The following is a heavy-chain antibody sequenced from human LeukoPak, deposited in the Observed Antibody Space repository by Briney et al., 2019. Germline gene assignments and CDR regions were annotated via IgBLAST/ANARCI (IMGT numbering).Heavy chain of an antibody. CDR2: ISYDGSNK. D-gene: IGHD6-19*01. V-gene: IGHV3-30*18. CDR1: GFTFSSYG. J-gene: IGHJ4*02. CDR3: AKDPPGDGSGWYAHSYFDY. Sequence: QPGGSLRLSCAASGFTFSSYGMHWVRQAPGKGLEWVAVISYDGSNKYYADSVKGRFTISRDNSKNTLYLQMNSLRAEDTAVYYCAKDPPGDGSGWYAHSYFDYWGQGTLVTVSS.